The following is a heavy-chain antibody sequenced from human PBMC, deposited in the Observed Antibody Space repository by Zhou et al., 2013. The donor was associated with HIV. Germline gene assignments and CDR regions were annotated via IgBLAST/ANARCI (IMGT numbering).Heavy chain of an antibody. CDR1: GYTFTSYD. V-gene: IGHV1-8*01. CDR2: MNPNSGNT. CDR3: ARGGKRYCSGGSCYPNYYYYGMDV. J-gene: IGHJ6*02. D-gene: IGHD2-15*01. Sequence: QVQLVQSGAEVKKPGASVKVSCKASGYTFTSYDINWVRQATGQGLEWMGWMNPNSGNTGYAQKFQGRVTMTRNTSISTAYMELSSLRSEDTAVYYCARGGKRYCSGGSCYPNYYYYGMDVWGQGTTVTVSS.